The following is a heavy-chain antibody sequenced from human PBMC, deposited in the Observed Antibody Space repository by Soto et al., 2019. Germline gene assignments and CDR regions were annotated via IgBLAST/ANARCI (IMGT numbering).Heavy chain of an antibody. V-gene: IGHV1-18*01. J-gene: IGHJ6*02. Sequence: ASVKVSCKASGYTFTSYGISWVRQAPGQGLEWMGWISAYNGNTNYAQKLQGRVTMTTDTSTSTAYMELRSLRSDDTAVYYCARDVVVVAAIDYYYYGMDVWGQGTTVTVSS. CDR1: GYTFTSYG. D-gene: IGHD2-15*01. CDR2: ISAYNGNT. CDR3: ARDVVVVAAIDYYYYGMDV.